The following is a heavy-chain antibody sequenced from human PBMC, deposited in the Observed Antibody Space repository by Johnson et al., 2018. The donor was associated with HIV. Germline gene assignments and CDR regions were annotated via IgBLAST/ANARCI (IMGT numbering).Heavy chain of an antibody. D-gene: IGHD5-12*01. Sequence: EVQLVESGGGLVQPGGSLRLSCAASGFTFSNYWMHWVRQAPGKGLVWVSKISGNGGSTYYADSVKGRFTISRDNSKNTLYLQMNSLRAEDTAVYYCAKDLATANLYDAFDIWGQGTMVTVSS. CDR2: ISGNGGST. J-gene: IGHJ3*02. V-gene: IGHV3-23*04. CDR3: AKDLATANLYDAFDI. CDR1: GFTFSNYW.